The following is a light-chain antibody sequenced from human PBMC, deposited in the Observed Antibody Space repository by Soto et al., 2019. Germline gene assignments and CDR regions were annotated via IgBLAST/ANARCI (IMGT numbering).Light chain of an antibody. V-gene: IGKV1-33*01. CDR1: QDIRNY. CDR2: DAS. J-gene: IGKJ4*01. CDR3: QQYDNLLT. Sequence: DIRMTKSPSSLSASVGDRVTITCQASQDIRNYLNWYQKKPGKAPKLLIYDASNLETGVPSRFSGSGSGTDFTFTISSLHSEDIATYYCQQYDNLLTFGGGTKVEIK.